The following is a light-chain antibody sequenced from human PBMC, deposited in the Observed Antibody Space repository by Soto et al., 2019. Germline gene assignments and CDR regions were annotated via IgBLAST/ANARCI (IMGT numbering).Light chain of an antibody. CDR3: QQYNNWPWT. V-gene: IGKV3-15*01. Sequence: DIVLTQSPGTLSLSPGQRATLYCRASQSISSSFLAWYQQKPGQAPRLLIYGASTRATGIPARFSGSGSGTEFTLTISSLQSEDFAVYYCQQYNNWPWTFGQGTKVDIK. CDR2: GAS. CDR1: QSISSS. J-gene: IGKJ1*01.